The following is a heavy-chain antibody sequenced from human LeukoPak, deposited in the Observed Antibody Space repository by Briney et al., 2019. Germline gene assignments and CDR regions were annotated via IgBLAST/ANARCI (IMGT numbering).Heavy chain of an antibody. CDR1: GFAFSSYW. CDR3: AREGMFRGVPDAFDM. Sequence: GGSLRLSCAASGFAFSSYWMDWVRQAPGKGPEWVANLKHGGIEKYLVDSVKGRFAISRDNAKNLLYLQMNNLRVEDTAVYYCAREGMFRGVPDAFDMWGQGTMVTVSS. V-gene: IGHV3-7*01. J-gene: IGHJ3*02. D-gene: IGHD3-10*01. CDR2: LKHGGIEK.